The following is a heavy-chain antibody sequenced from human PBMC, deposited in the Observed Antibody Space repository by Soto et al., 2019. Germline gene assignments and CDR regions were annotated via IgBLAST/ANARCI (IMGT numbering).Heavy chain of an antibody. CDR1: GFSLSTSGVS. V-gene: IGHV2-5*02. Sequence: QITLKESGPTLVKPTQTLTLTCTFSGFSLSTSGVSVGWIRQPPGKALEWLALIYWDDDKRYSPSLKSRLTITKDTSKNQVVLTLTNMDPVDTATYYCAHRRGFGELLHFDYWGQGTLVTVSS. CDR3: AHRRGFGELLHFDY. D-gene: IGHD3-10*01. J-gene: IGHJ4*02. CDR2: IYWDDDK.